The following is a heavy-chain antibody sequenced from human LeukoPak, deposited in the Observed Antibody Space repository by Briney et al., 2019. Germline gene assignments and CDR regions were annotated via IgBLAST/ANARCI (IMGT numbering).Heavy chain of an antibody. D-gene: IGHD6-13*01. CDR2: ISSSGSTI. CDR3: AGNFQQLDDPYYYYGMDV. J-gene: IGHJ6*02. CDR1: GFTFSSYE. V-gene: IGHV3-48*03. Sequence: GGSLRLSFAASGFTFSSYEMNWVRQAPGKGLEWVSYISSSGSTIYCADSVKGRFTISRDDSRNTVYLQMNSLRTDDTAVYYCAGNFQQLDDPYYYYGMDVWGQGTSVTVSS.